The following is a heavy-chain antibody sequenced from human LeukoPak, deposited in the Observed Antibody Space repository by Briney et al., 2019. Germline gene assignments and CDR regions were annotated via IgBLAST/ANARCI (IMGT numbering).Heavy chain of an antibody. CDR2: IYYSGST. Sequence: SETLSLTCTVSGGSISSYYWSWIRQPPGKGLEWIGYIYYSGSTNYNPSLKSRVTISVDTSKNQFSLKLSSVTAADTAVYYCARHGDYYDSSGYYAFDIWGQGTMVTVSS. CDR1: GGSISSYY. V-gene: IGHV4-59*08. J-gene: IGHJ3*02. CDR3: ARHGDYYDSSGYYAFDI. D-gene: IGHD3-22*01.